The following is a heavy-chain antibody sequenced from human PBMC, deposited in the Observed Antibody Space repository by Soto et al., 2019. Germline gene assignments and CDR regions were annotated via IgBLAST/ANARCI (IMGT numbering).Heavy chain of an antibody. D-gene: IGHD3-9*01. V-gene: IGHV4-4*02. CDR1: GGSISSTNW. CDR3: ARSLRYFEFPYYYYYGMDV. Sequence: PSETLSLTCYVSGGSISSTNWWTWVRQPPGKGLEWIGEIYHTGNTNYNPSVRSRVTISVDKSNNEFSLNLRAVTAADTAVYYCARSLRYFEFPYYYYYGMDVWGQGTTVTVSS. J-gene: IGHJ6*02. CDR2: IYHTGNT.